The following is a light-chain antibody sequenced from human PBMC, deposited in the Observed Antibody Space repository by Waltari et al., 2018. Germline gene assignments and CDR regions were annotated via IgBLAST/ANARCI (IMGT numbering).Light chain of an antibody. Sequence: EIVLTQSPATLSLSPGERATLSCRASQCVSSYLAWYQQKPGQAPRPLIYDASNRATGIPARFSGSGSGTDFTLIISSLEPEDFAVYYCQQRSNPATFGQGTRLEIK. J-gene: IGKJ5*01. CDR1: QCVSSY. CDR3: QQRSNPAT. V-gene: IGKV3-11*01. CDR2: DAS.